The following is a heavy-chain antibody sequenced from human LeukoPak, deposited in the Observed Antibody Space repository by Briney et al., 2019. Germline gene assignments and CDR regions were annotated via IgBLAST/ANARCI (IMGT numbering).Heavy chain of an antibody. CDR2: IYIGGST. CDR3: ARGGYGSATYYNNFDF. J-gene: IGHJ4*02. V-gene: IGHV3-53*01. D-gene: IGHD3-10*01. Sequence: PGGSLRLSCAASGFTVSSAYMTWVRQAPGKGLEWVSVIYIGGSTYYADSVKSRFTISRDNSRNTLYLQMNSLRTEHTAVYYCARGGYGSATYYNNFDFWGQGTLVTVSS. CDR1: GFTVSSAY.